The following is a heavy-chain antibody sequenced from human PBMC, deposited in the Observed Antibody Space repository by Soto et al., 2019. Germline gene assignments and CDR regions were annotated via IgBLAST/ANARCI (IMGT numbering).Heavy chain of an antibody. CDR2: IDPNSGAT. V-gene: IGHV1-2*02. J-gene: IGHJ6*02. Sequence: QVYLVQSGAEVRRPGASVKVSCTAFGYILTGYSLHWVRQAPGQGLEWMGWIDPNSGATNSAERFHGRVSMTRDTSISEVYLELSSLRSDDTAVYYCARGYGSSPNMELRFGMDVWGQGTTISVSS. D-gene: IGHD5-18*01. CDR1: GYILTGYS. CDR3: ARGYGSSPNMELRFGMDV.